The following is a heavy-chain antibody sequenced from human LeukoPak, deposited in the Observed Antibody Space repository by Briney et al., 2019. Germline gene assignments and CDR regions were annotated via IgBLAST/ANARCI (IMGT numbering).Heavy chain of an antibody. V-gene: IGHV1-8*01. Sequence: ASVKVSCKASGYTFTGYDINWVRQAPGQGLEWMGWMNPNSGNTGYAQKFQGRVTMTRNTSISTAYMELSSLRSEDTAVYYCARYETYYYGSGREDYWGQGTLVTVSS. J-gene: IGHJ4*02. CDR1: GYTFTGYD. CDR2: MNPNSGNT. CDR3: ARYETYYYGSGREDY. D-gene: IGHD3-10*01.